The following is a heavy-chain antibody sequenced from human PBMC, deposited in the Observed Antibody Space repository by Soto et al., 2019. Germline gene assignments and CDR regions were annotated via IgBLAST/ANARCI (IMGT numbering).Heavy chain of an antibody. CDR2: ISVDGDSR. CDR1: GFTFSSYW. D-gene: IGHD2-2*01. CDR3: AKKSCSSPGCPYGMDV. V-gene: IGHV3-23*01. Sequence: GGSLRLSCAASGFTFSSYWMSWVRQAPGKGLEWVSIISVDGDSRYYADSVKDRFTISRDNSQNTLYLQMNSLRAEDTAVYYCAKKSCSSPGCPYGMDVRGQGTPVTVSS. J-gene: IGHJ6*02.